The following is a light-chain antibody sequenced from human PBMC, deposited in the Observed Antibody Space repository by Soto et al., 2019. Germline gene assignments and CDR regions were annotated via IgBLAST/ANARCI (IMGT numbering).Light chain of an antibody. CDR2: WSS. J-gene: IGKJ1*01. Sequence: DIVMTQSPDSLAVSLGERATINCKSSQSVLYSSNNKQYLAWYQQKPGQPPKLLIYWSSTRESGVPDRFSGSGSGTDFTLTISSLQAEDVAVYYCQQYYSTPTWTFGQGTKVEIK. CDR1: QSVLYSSNNKQY. CDR3: QQYYSTPTWT. V-gene: IGKV4-1*01.